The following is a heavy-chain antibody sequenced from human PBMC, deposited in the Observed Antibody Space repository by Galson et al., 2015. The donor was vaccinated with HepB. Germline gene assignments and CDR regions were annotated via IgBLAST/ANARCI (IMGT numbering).Heavy chain of an antibody. D-gene: IGHD4-17*01. CDR1: GFSFNYFP. J-gene: IGHJ2*01. CDR3: VRPRGAGAGDYQNWYVDL. Sequence: SLRLSCAASGFSFNYFPMHWVRQAPGKGLEWVAVISYTGSYTGYADFGRGRFTISRDNSKNALYLKMNSLRVEDTALYYCVRPRGAGAGDYQNWYVDLWGRGTLVTVSS. CDR2: ISYTGSYT. V-gene: IGHV3-30-3*01.